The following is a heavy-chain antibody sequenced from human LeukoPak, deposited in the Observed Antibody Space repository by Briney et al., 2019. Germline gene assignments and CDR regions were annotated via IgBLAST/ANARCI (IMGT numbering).Heavy chain of an antibody. Sequence: ASVKVSCKASGYTFTDFYMHWVRQAPGQGLEWMGWITAGNGNTNYAQKVQGRVTMTTDTSTSTAYMELRSLRSDDTAVYFCARDLARGYSYGYNAFDIWGQGTMVTVSS. CDR3: ARDLARGYSYGYNAFDI. CDR2: ITAGNGNT. D-gene: IGHD5-18*01. CDR1: GYTFTDFY. V-gene: IGHV1-18*04. J-gene: IGHJ3*02.